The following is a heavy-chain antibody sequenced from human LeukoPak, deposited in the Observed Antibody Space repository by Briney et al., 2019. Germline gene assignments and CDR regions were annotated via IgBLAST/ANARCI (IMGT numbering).Heavy chain of an antibody. CDR1: GYTFTDYY. J-gene: IGHJ6*03. V-gene: IGHV1-69-2*01. Sequence: ASVKVSCKVSGYTFTDYYMHWLQQAPGKGLEWMGLVDPEDGETIYAEKFQGRVTITADTSTDTAYMELSSLRSEDTAVYYCATNPGVRYYYMDVWGKGTTVTVSS. CDR2: VDPEDGET. CDR3: ATNPGVRYYYMDV. D-gene: IGHD7-27*01.